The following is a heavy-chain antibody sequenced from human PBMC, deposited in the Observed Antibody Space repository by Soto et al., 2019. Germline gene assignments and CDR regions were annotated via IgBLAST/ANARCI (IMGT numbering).Heavy chain of an antibody. J-gene: IGHJ1*01. CDR3: ARGEGSSWSLLETEYFQH. V-gene: IGHV1-8*01. CDR2: MNPNSGNT. Sequence: ASVKVSCKASGYTFTSYDINWVRQATVQGLEWMGWMNPNSGNTGYAQKFQGRVTMTRNTSISTAYMELSSLRSEDTAVYYCARGEGSSWSLLETEYFQHWGQGTLVTVSS. D-gene: IGHD6-13*01. CDR1: GYTFTSYD.